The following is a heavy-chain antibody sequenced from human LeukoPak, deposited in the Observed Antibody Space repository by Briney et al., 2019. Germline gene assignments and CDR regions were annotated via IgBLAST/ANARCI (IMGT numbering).Heavy chain of an antibody. CDR3: ARGSFTIFGVVDAFDI. CDR2: INWNGGST. Sequence: RSGGSLRLSCAASGFTFDDYGMSWVRQAPGKGLEWVSGINWNGGSTGYADSVKGRFTISRDNAKNSLYLQMNSLRAEDTALYYCARGSFTIFGVVDAFDIWGQGTMVTVSS. D-gene: IGHD3-3*01. CDR1: GFTFDDYG. J-gene: IGHJ3*02. V-gene: IGHV3-20*04.